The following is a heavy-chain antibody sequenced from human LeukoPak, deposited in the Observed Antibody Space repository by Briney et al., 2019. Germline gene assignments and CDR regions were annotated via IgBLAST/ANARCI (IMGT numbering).Heavy chain of an antibody. D-gene: IGHD3-22*01. J-gene: IGHJ3*02. V-gene: IGHV1-69*05. CDR1: GGTFSSYA. CDR2: IIPIFGTA. CDR3: ARRQQEKALYDSSGYYFVGAFDI. Sequence: SVKVSCKASGGTFSSYAISWVRQAPGQGLEWMGRIIPIFGTANYAQKFQGRVTITTDESTSTAYMELSSLRSEDTAVYYCARRQQEKALYDSSGYYFVGAFDIWGQGTMVTVSS.